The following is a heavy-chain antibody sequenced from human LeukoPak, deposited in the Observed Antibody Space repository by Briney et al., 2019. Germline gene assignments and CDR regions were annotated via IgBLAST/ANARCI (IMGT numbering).Heavy chain of an antibody. V-gene: IGHV4-59*01. CDR2: IYYSGST. CDR3: ARDHYIAGTQYYYYYMDV. Sequence: SETLSLTCTVSGGSISCYYWSWIRQPPGKGLEWIGYIYYSGSTNYNPSLKSRVTISVDTSKNQFSLKLSSVTAADTAVYYCARDHYIAGTQYYYYYMDVWGKGTTVTVSS. CDR1: GGSISCYY. D-gene: IGHD1-1*01. J-gene: IGHJ6*03.